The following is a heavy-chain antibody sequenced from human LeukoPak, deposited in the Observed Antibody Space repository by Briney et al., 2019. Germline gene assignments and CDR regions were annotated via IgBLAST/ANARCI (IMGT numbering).Heavy chain of an antibody. CDR2: IFRRGST. J-gene: IGHJ5*02. CDR3: ARAFRDSGSYDWFDH. V-gene: IGHV4-59*13. Sequence: PSETLSLTCTVSGASINDYYWTWIRQPPGKGLEWIGNIFRRGSTNYNPSLKSRVTMSEDTSKNQVSLKLSSVTAADTAVYYCARAFRDSGSYDWFDHWGQGTLVIVSS. D-gene: IGHD1-26*01. CDR1: GASINDYY.